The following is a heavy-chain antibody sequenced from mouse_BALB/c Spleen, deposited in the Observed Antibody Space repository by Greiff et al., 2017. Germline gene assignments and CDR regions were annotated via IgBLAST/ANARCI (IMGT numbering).Heavy chain of an antibody. V-gene: IGHV14-3*02. D-gene: IGHD2-1*01. CDR3: ARCYGNHYYAMDY. CDR2: IDPANGNT. CDR1: GFNIKDTY. J-gene: IGHJ4*01. Sequence: EVQLQQSGAELVKPGASVKLSCTASGFNIKDTYMHWVKQRPEQGLEWIGRIDPANGNTKYDPKFQGKATITADTSSNTAYLQLSSLTSEDTAVYYCARCYGNHYYAMDYWGQGTSVTVAS.